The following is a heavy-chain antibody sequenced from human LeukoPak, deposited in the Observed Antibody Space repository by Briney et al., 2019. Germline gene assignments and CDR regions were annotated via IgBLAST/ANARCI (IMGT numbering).Heavy chain of an antibody. J-gene: IGHJ4*02. CDR2: IYYSGST. Sequence: PSETLSLTCTVSGGSISSSSYYWGWIRQPPGKGLEWIGSIYYSGSTYYNPSLKSRVTISVDTSKNQFSLKLSSVTAADTAVYYCARSQWLAIFDYWGQGTLVTVSS. CDR3: ARSQWLAIFDY. CDR1: GGSISSSSYY. D-gene: IGHD6-19*01. V-gene: IGHV4-39*07.